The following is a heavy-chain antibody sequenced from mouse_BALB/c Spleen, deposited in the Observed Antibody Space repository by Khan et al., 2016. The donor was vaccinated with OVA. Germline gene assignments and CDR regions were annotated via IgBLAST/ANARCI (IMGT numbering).Heavy chain of an antibody. CDR3: ARQITATFAMDY. Sequence: EVMLVESGGGLVQPGGSLKLSCAASGFTFSIYTMSWVRQTPEKRLEWVAYISNGGGGPFYSDTVKGRFSISRDNAKNTLYLHMSSLKSEDTAMYFCARQITATFAMDYWGQGTSVTVSS. D-gene: IGHD1-2*01. J-gene: IGHJ4*01. CDR2: ISNGGGGP. V-gene: IGHV5-12-2*01. CDR1: GFTFSIYT.